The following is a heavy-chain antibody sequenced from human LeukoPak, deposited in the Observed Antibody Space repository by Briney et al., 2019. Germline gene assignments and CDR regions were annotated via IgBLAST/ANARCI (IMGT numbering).Heavy chain of an antibody. CDR2: IYYSGST. CDR3: ARAAAGLYYFDY. J-gene: IGHJ4*02. CDR1: GGSISSYY. D-gene: IGHD6-13*01. Sequence: SETLSLTCTVYGGSISSYYWSWLRHPPGKGLEWIGYIYYSGSTNYNPSLKSRVTISVDTSKNQFSLKLSSVTAADTAVYYCARAAAGLYYFDYWGQGTLVTVSS. V-gene: IGHV4-59*01.